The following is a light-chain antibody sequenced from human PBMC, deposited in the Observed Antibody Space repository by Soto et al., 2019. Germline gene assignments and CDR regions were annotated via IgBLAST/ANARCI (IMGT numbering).Light chain of an antibody. V-gene: IGKV1-5*03. Sequence: DIQMTQSPSTLSTFVGDRVTITCRASQSISTWLAWYQQKPGKAPKLLIYKASSLESGVPSRFSGSGSGTEFTFTISSLQPDDFASYYCQQYNSYPLTFGGGTKVDIK. CDR1: QSISTW. CDR2: KAS. CDR3: QQYNSYPLT. J-gene: IGKJ4*01.